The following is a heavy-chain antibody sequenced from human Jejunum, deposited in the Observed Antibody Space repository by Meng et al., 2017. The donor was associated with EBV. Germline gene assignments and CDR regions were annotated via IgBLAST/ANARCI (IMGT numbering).Heavy chain of an antibody. CDR3: AYYLSGRGGVGS. Sequence: QVQLQESGPVLVKPSEPLSLPRTCSGDSVTSATYYWSWIRQPPGKGLEWIGYIYNGGSTNYFPSLRTLVTISLDTSKNQFSLKLSSVTAADTALYYCAYYLSGRGGVGSWGQGTLVTVSS. CDR1: GDSVTSATYY. CDR2: IYNGGST. V-gene: IGHV4-61*01. D-gene: IGHD1-26*01. J-gene: IGHJ4*02.